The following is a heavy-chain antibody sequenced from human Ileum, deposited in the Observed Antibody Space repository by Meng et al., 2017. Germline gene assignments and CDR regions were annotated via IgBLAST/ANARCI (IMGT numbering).Heavy chain of an antibody. Sequence: GESLKISCAASGFSFGNWGMSWVRQVPGKGLEWVSGISGRGGAADYADSVTGRFTMSRDNSKNTLFLQMDSLGAEDTGIYYCMTDSSSYYRLYYWGQGTQVTVSS. CDR2: ISGRGGAA. D-gene: IGHD3-22*01. J-gene: IGHJ4*02. CDR1: GFSFGNWG. CDR3: MTDSSSYYRLYY. V-gene: IGHV3-23*01.